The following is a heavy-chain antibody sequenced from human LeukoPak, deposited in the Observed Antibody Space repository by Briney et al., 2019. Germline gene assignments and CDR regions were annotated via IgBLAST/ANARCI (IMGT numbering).Heavy chain of an antibody. CDR1: GGTFSSYA. CDR3: ASTRLAAAGDLYFDY. J-gene: IGHJ4*02. D-gene: IGHD6-13*01. CDR2: IIPIFGTA. Sequence: SVKVSCKASGGTFSSYAISWVRQAPGQGLEWMGGIIPIFGTANYAQKFQGRVTITADKSTSTAYMELGSLRSEDTAVYYCASTRLAAAGDLYFDYWGQGTLVTVSS. V-gene: IGHV1-69*06.